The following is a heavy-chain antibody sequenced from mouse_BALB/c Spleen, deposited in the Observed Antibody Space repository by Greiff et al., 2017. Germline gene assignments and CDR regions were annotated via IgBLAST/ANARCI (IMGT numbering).Heavy chain of an antibody. Sequence: VQLQQSGAELVKPGAPVKLSCKASGYTFTSYWMNWVKQRPGRGLEWIGRIDPSDSETHYNQKFKDKATLTVDKSSSTAYIQLSSLTSEDSAVYYCASGAMDYWGQGTSVTVSS. CDR1: GYTFTSYW. J-gene: IGHJ4*01. CDR3: ASGAMDY. CDR2: IDPSDSET. V-gene: IGHV1-69*02.